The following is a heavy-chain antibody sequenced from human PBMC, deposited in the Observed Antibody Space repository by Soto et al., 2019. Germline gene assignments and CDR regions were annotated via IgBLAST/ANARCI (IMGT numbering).Heavy chain of an antibody. CDR3: ARIQLAAYAFDI. V-gene: IGHV3-11*06. CDR2: SSNSGGYI. Sequence: QVQLVESGGGMVRPGGSLRLSCAASGFTLSDYFMAWVRQSPRQGLEWISSSSNSGGYITYADSVRGRFTISRDNAKSSLYLQMNSLRAEDSALYYCARIQLAAYAFDIWGQGALVTVSS. J-gene: IGHJ3*02. CDR1: GFTLSDYF. D-gene: IGHD6-25*01.